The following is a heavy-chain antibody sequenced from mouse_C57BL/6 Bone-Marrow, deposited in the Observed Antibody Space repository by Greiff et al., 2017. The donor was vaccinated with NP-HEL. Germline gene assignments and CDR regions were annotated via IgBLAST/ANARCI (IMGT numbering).Heavy chain of an antibody. J-gene: IGHJ2*01. V-gene: IGHV1-55*01. D-gene: IGHD3-2*02. CDR2: IYPGSGST. CDR1: GYTFTSYW. Sequence: VQLQQPGAELVKPGASVKMSCKASGYTFTSYWITWVKQRPGQGLEWIGDIYPGSGSTNYNEKFKSKATLTVDTSSSTAYMQLSSLTSEDSAVYYCARCGAQATACDYWGQGTTLTVSS. CDR3: ARCGAQATACDY.